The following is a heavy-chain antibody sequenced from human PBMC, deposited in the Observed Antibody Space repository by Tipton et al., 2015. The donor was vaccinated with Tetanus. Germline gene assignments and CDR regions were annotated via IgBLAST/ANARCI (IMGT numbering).Heavy chain of an antibody. D-gene: IGHD1-14*01. CDR2: IYYSGST. V-gene: IGHV4-61*08. J-gene: IGHJ4*02. CDR3: ARGTGDY. Sequence: LRLSCTVSGGSISSGGYFWNWIRQYPGKGLEWIGYIYYSGSTNYNPSLKSRVTISVDTSKNQFSLKLSSVTAADTAVYYCARGTGDYWGQGTLVTVSS. CDR1: GGSISSGGYF.